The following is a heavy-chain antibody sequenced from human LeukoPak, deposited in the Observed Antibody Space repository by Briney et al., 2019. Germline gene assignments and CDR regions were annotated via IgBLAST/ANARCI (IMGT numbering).Heavy chain of an antibody. CDR3: VRDPPAAAGDY. CDR1: GGSISTYY. D-gene: IGHD6-13*01. Sequence: PSETLSLTCSVSGGSISTYYWSWMRQPPGKGLEWIGYTYYSGNTNYNPSLKSRVTISIDTSKNQFSLKVNSVTAADTAVYYCVRDPPAAAGDYWGQGTLVTVSS. V-gene: IGHV4-59*12. CDR2: TYYSGNT. J-gene: IGHJ4*02.